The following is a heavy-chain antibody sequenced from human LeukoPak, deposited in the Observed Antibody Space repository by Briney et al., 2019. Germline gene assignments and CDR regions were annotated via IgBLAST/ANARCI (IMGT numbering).Heavy chain of an antibody. J-gene: IGHJ6*03. V-gene: IGHV4-4*02. CDR3: ARDRGEWSHYYMDV. D-gene: IGHD3-10*01. Sequence: PSGTLSLTCAVSGGSISSSNWWSWVRQPPVKGLEWIGEIYHSGSTNYNPSLKSRVTISVDKSKNQFSLKLSSVTAADTAVYYCARDRGEWSHYYMDVWGKGTTVTVSS. CDR2: IYHSGST. CDR1: GGSISSSNW.